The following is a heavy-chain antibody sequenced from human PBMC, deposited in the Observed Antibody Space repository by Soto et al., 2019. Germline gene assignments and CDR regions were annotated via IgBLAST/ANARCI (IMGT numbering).Heavy chain of an antibody. CDR1: GYTFTSYD. J-gene: IGHJ5*02. D-gene: IGHD3-10*01. CDR3: ARGTLWFGELSPNWFDP. Sequence: QVQLVQSGAEVKKPGASVKVSCKASGYTFTSYDINWVRQATGQGLEWMGWMNPNSGNTGYAQKFQGRVTMTRNTSISTDYMELSSLRSEDTAVYYCARGTLWFGELSPNWFDPWGQGTLVTVSS. CDR2: MNPNSGNT. V-gene: IGHV1-8*01.